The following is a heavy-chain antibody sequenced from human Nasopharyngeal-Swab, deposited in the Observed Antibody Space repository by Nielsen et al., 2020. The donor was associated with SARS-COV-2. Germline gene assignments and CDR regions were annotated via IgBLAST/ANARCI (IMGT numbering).Heavy chain of an antibody. J-gene: IGHJ4*02. CDR2: IKSNTDGGTT. Sequence: GESLKISCAASGFSFNNAWMTLVRHAPGKGLEWVGRIKSNTDGGTTDHAAPVRGRFTISRDDSKHTLYLQMNSLKTEDTAMYYCTPTIAATGKRIAYWGQGTLVTVSS. CDR3: TPTIAATGKRIAY. CDR1: GFSFNNAW. D-gene: IGHD6-13*01. V-gene: IGHV3-15*01.